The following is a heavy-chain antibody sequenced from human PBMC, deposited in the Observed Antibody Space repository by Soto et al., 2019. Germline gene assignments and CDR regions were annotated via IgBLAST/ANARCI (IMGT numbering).Heavy chain of an antibody. V-gene: IGHV1-2*02. Sequence: GASVKVSCKASGYTFTSYYMHWVRQAPGQGLEWMGWINPNSGGTNYAQKFQGRVTMTRDTSISTAYMELSRLRSDDTAVYYCARPDQEYQLLYAYWGQGTLVTVSS. J-gene: IGHJ4*02. D-gene: IGHD2-2*02. CDR3: ARPDQEYQLLYAY. CDR2: INPNSGGT. CDR1: GYTFTSYY.